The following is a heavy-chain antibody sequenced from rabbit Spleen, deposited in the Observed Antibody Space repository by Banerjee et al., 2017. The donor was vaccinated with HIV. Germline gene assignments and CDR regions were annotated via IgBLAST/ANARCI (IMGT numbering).Heavy chain of an antibody. Sequence: QSLEESGGGLVKPGASLTLTCKASGFSFNSGYDMCWVRQAPGKGLEWIACIYAGSSSNTYSATWAKGRFTISKTSSTTVTLQMTSLTAADTATYFCARGGDWGTRLDLWGPGTLVTVS. D-gene: IGHD2-1*01. CDR2: IYAGSSSNT. V-gene: IGHV1S40*01. CDR1: GFSFNSGYD. CDR3: ARGGDWGTRLDL. J-gene: IGHJ3*01.